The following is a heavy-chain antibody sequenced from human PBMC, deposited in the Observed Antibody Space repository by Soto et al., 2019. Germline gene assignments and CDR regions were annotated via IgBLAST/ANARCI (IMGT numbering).Heavy chain of an antibody. CDR3: AKGGEVGGVLGEH. D-gene: IGHD1-26*01. J-gene: IGHJ4*02. CDR2: ISYDGSYQ. Sequence: QVQLVESGGGVVQPGTSLRLSCEASGFAFNKFGMHWVRQAPGKGLEWVAFISYDGSYQYYADSVQGRLTITRDNSMNTLNMQLNSLRREDTAVYYCAKGGEVGGVLGEHWGQGTLVTVSS. CDR1: GFAFNKFG. V-gene: IGHV3-30*18.